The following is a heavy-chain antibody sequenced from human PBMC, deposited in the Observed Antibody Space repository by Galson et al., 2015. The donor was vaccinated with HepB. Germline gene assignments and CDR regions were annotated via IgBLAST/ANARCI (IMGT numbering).Heavy chain of an antibody. CDR1: GFTFSSYG. Sequence: SLRLSCAASGFTFSSYGMHWVRQAPGKGLEWVAVIWYDGSNKYYADSAKGRFTISRDNSKNTLYLQMNSLRAEDTAVYYCARDREYYGMDVWGQGTTVTVSS. J-gene: IGHJ6*02. CDR2: IWYDGSNK. D-gene: IGHD3-10*01. CDR3: ARDREYYGMDV. V-gene: IGHV3-33*01.